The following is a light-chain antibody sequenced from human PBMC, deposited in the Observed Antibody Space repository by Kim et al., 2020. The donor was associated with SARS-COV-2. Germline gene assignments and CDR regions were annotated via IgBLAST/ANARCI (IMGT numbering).Light chain of an antibody. CDR1: QSVSSN. Sequence: VSPGDRATLSCRASQSVSSNIAWYQQKPGQAPRLLIYGASTRATGIPARFSGSGSGTEFTLTISSLQSEDFAVYYCQQYNNSPRYTFGQGTKLEI. CDR2: GAS. V-gene: IGKV3-15*01. CDR3: QQYNNSPRYT. J-gene: IGKJ2*01.